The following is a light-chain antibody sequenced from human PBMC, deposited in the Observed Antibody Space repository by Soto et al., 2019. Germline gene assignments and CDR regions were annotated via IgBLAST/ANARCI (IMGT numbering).Light chain of an antibody. CDR3: QTWGTGIVV. Sequence: QSVLTQSPSASASLGASVKLTCTVSSGYSSYAIAWHQQQPEKGPRYLMKLNSDGSHSKGDGIPDRFSGSSSGAERYLTISSLQSEDEADYYCQTWGTGIVVFGGGTQLTVL. V-gene: IGLV4-69*01. CDR1: SGYSSYA. CDR2: LNSDGSH. J-gene: IGLJ7*01.